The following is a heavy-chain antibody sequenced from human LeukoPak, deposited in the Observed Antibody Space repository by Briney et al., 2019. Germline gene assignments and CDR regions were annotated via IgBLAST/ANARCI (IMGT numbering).Heavy chain of an antibody. CDR3: ARHVDLYYYGMDV. Sequence: SVKVSCKASGGTFSSYAISWVRQAPGQGLEWMGGIIPIFGTANYAQKFQGRVTITADESTSTAYMELSSLRSEDTAVYYCARHVDLYYYGMDVWGQGTTVTASS. D-gene: IGHD3/OR15-3a*01. CDR2: IIPIFGTA. CDR1: GGTFSSYA. V-gene: IGHV1-69*13. J-gene: IGHJ6*02.